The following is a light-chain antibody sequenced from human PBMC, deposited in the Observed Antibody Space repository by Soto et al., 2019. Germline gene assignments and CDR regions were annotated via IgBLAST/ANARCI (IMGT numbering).Light chain of an antibody. CDR2: GTS. CDR1: QSVSSSY. CDR3: QQYGSSSWT. V-gene: IGKV3-20*01. Sequence: EIVLTQSPGTLSLSPGEKATLSCRASQSVSSSYLAWYQQKPGQAPRLLIYGTSSRATAIPDRFSGSGSGTDFTLIISILVPEDFAVYYCQQYGSSSWTFGQGTKVDIK. J-gene: IGKJ1*01.